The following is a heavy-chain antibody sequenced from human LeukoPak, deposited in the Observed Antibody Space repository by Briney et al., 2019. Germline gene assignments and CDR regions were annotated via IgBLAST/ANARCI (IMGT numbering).Heavy chain of an antibody. J-gene: IGHJ5*02. V-gene: IGHV4-39*01. D-gene: IGHD3-10*01. Sequence: SETLSLTCTVSGGSISSSSYYWGWIRQPPGKGLEWIGSIYYSGSTYYNPSLKSRVTISVDTSKNQFSLKLSSVTAADTAVYYCARHGLQNSITMVRGHQSWFDPWGQGTLVTVSS. CDR1: GGSISSSSYY. CDR2: IYYSGST. CDR3: ARHGLQNSITMVRGHQSWFDP.